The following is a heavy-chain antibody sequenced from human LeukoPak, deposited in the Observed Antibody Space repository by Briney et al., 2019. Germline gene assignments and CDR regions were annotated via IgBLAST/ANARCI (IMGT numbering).Heavy chain of an antibody. V-gene: IGHV4-34*01. Sequence: SETLSLTCAVSVGSFSEYYCSGIRQSPGRGLEWGGEINHSGSTNYNPSLRSRVTISVDTSKKQCSQKLSSLTAADTAVYYCDVCGTWGQGTLVTVSS. CDR3: DVCGT. CDR2: INHSGST. J-gene: IGHJ5*02. D-gene: IGHD3-16*01. CDR1: VGSFSEYY.